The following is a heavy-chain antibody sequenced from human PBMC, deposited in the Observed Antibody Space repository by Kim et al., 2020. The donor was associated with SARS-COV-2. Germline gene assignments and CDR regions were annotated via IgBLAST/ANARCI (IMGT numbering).Heavy chain of an antibody. D-gene: IGHD3-9*01. Sequence: SETLSLTCAVYGGSFSGYYWSWIRQPPGKGLEWIGEINHSGSTNYNPSLKSPVTISVDTSKNQFSLKLSSVTAADTAVYYCARQPITIRYFDWLMSGAFDIWGQGTMVTVSS. CDR2: INHSGST. V-gene: IGHV4-34*01. J-gene: IGHJ3*02. CDR1: GGSFSGYY. CDR3: ARQPITIRYFDWLMSGAFDI.